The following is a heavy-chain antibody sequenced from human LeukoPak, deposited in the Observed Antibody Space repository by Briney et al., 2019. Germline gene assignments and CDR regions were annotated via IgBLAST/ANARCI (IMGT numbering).Heavy chain of an antibody. J-gene: IGHJ4*02. D-gene: IGHD5-18*01. CDR1: GGSISSHH. Sequence: SSETLSLTCTVSGGSISSHHWNWIRQTPGKGLEWIGYVFDSGRTKVNPSLTSRVTLSTDTSKNQLSLRLSSVTAADTAVYYCTTIKRGDIFGYFDFWGQGILVTVSS. CDR3: TTIKRGDIFGYFDF. CDR2: VFDSGRT. V-gene: IGHV4-59*11.